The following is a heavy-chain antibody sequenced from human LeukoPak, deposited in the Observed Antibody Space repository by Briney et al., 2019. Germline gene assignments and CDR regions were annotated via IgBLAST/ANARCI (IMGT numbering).Heavy chain of an antibody. V-gene: IGHV3-30*04. CDR3: AREGTMIVVVTPFDY. J-gene: IGHJ4*02. CDR2: ISYDGSNK. D-gene: IGHD3-22*01. Sequence: PGGSLRLSCAASGFTFSSYAMHWVRQAPGKGLEWVAVISYDGSNKYYADSVKGRFTISRDNSKNTLYLQMNSLRAEDTAVYYCAREGTMIVVVTPFDYWGQGTLVTVSS. CDR1: GFTFSSYA.